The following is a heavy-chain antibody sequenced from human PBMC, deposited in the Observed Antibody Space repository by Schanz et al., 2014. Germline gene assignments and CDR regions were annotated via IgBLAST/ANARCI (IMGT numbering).Heavy chain of an antibody. Sequence: EVQLLESGGGLVQPGGSLRLSCAASGFTFTNYAMTWVRQAPGKGLEWVSGISGSGGSTYYADSVKGRFIISRDNSKNTVYLQMNTLRAEDTAVYYCARPSDSSWYMDVWGKGTTVTVSS. J-gene: IGHJ6*03. CDR3: ARPSDSSWYMDV. CDR1: GFTFTNYA. CDR2: ISGSGGST. V-gene: IGHV3-23*01. D-gene: IGHD2-21*02.